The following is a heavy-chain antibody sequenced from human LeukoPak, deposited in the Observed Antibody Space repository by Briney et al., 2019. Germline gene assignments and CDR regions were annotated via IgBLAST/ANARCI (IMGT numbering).Heavy chain of an antibody. Sequence: SVKVSCKASGGTFSSYAISWVRQAPGQGLEWMGGIIPIFGAANYAQKFQGRVTITADESTSTAYMELSSLRSEDTALYFCGYSYGYDYYYMDVWGKGTTVTVSS. D-gene: IGHD5-18*01. CDR3: GYSYGYDYYYMDV. J-gene: IGHJ6*03. V-gene: IGHV1-69*13. CDR1: GGTFSSYA. CDR2: IIPIFGAA.